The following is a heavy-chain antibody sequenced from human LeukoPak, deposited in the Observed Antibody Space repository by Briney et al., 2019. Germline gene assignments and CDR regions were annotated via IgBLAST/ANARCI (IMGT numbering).Heavy chain of an antibody. CDR3: AKGSLAVPTTPFDF. J-gene: IGHJ4*02. CDR1: GFTFSDSF. Sequence: GGSLRLSCTASGFTFSDSFMSWIRQAPGKGLECISYISSRGTTIYYADSVKGRFTISRDNAKNSLYLQINSLRVDDTAVFYCAKGSLAVPTTPFDFWGQGTLVTVSS. CDR2: ISSRGTTI. V-gene: IGHV3-11*01. D-gene: IGHD1-26*01.